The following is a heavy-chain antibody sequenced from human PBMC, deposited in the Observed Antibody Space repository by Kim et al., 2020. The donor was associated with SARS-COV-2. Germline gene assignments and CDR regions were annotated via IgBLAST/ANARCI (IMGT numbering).Heavy chain of an antibody. V-gene: IGHV3-33*01. D-gene: IGHD3-16*01. CDR2: ILYDASNK. CDR3: AVWGIFRGYGVHV. CDR1: RFTFSSYG. J-gene: IGHJ6*02. Sequence: GGSLRLSCAASRFTFSSYGMHWVRQAPGKGLEWVAVILYDASNKYYSDSVRGRFTISSDNSKNMLYLQMNSLRVEDTAVYYCAVWGIFRGYGVHVWGQGTTVTVSS.